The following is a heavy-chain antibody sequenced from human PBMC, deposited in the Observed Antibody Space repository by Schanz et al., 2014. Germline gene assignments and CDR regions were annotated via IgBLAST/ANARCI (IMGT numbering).Heavy chain of an antibody. J-gene: IGHJ4*02. CDR3: ARAFGGYDPAGALDY. D-gene: IGHD5-12*01. V-gene: IGHV1-18*01. CDR1: GYTFSDYG. Sequence: QVQLVQSGDEVKKPGASVKVSCKTSGYTFSDYGITWVRQAPGQGLEWVGWISPYTGNTHYFDKMEGRVTMTRDTSTSTVYMELSSLRSEDTAVYYCARAFGGYDPAGALDYWGQGTLVTVSS. CDR2: ISPYTGNT.